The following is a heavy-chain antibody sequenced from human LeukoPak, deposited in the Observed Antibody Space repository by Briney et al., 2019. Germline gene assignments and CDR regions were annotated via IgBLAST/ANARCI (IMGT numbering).Heavy chain of an antibody. J-gene: IGHJ1*01. CDR2: ITSSSNPI. CDR3: AAIIYDLWSGFQD. CDR1: GFSFSSYS. Sequence: GGSLRLSCAASGFSFSSYSMNWVRQAPGKGLEWISYITSSSNPIYYADSVKGRFTISRDNARNSVYLQMNSLRADDTGVYYCAAIIYDLWSGFQDWGQGTLVTVSS. V-gene: IGHV3-48*01. D-gene: IGHD3-3*01.